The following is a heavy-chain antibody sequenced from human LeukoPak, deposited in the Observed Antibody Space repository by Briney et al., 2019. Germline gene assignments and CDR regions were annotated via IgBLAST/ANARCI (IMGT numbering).Heavy chain of an antibody. CDR2: ISGSGGST. CDR3: ARMDYGDYELNYYYYMDV. CDR1: GFTLSTYA. J-gene: IGHJ6*03. D-gene: IGHD4-17*01. V-gene: IGHV3-23*01. Sequence: GGSLRLSCAASGFTLSTYAMSWVRQAPGKGLEWVSAISGSGGSTYYADSVKGRFTISRDNSKNTLYLQMNSLRAEDTAVYYCARMDYGDYELNYYYYMDVWGKGTTVTISS.